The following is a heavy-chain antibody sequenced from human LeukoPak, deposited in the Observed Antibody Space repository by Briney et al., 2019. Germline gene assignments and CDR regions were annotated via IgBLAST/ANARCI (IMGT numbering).Heavy chain of an antibody. Sequence: PGGSVRLSCAASGVTFNSDAMHWVRQAPGKGLEWVGVISYDGSNKYYADSVKGRFTISRDNSKNTLYLQLNSLRPEDTAVYYCARDQLAYSGYDTLFDYWGQGTLVTVSS. CDR1: GVTFNSDA. CDR3: ARDQLAYSGYDTLFDY. CDR2: ISYDGSNK. J-gene: IGHJ4*02. V-gene: IGHV3-30*04. D-gene: IGHD5-12*01.